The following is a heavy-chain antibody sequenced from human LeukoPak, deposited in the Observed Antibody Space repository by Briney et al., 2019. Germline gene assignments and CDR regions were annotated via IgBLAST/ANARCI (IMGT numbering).Heavy chain of an antibody. CDR2: INTSGST. CDR3: ARGRAVAEY. V-gene: IGHV4-4*07. D-gene: IGHD6-19*01. CDR1: GGSISNYY. J-gene: IGHJ4*02. Sequence: PSETLSLTCTVSGGSISNYYWSWIRQPAGKGLEWTGRINTSGSTNYNPSLKSRVTMSADTSKNQFSLQLSSVTATDTAVYYCARGRAVAEYWGQGILVTVSS.